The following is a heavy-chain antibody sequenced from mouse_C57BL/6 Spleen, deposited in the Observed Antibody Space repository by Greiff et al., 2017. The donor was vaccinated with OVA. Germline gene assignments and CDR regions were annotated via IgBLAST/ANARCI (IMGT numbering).Heavy chain of an antibody. CDR2: ISYSGST. Sequence: VQLQQSGPGLAKPSQTLSLTCSVTGYSITSDYWNWIRKFPGNKLEYMGYISYSGSTYYNPSLKSRISITRDTSKNQYYLQLNSVTTEDTATDYCARAPSYYGSSWYFDVWGTGTTVTVAS. D-gene: IGHD1-1*01. V-gene: IGHV3-8*01. CDR1: GYSITSDY. J-gene: IGHJ1*03. CDR3: ARAPSYYGSSWYFDV.